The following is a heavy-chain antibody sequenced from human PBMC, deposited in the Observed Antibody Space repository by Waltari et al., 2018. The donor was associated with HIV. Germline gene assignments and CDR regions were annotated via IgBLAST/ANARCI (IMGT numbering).Heavy chain of an antibody. CDR2: VNPNSGGT. V-gene: IGHV1-2*02. CDR3: AVPWGMTEPTDY. D-gene: IGHD3-16*01. CDR1: GYTFTSPGYY. J-gene: IGHJ4*02. Sequence: QAQLVQSGAEVKKPGASVKVSCKASGYTFTSPGYYVHWVRQDPGQGLEWMGWVNPNSGGTVYAQNFQGRVTMTRDTSISTAYMELSRLRSDDTAIYYCAVPWGMTEPTDYWGQGTLVTVSS.